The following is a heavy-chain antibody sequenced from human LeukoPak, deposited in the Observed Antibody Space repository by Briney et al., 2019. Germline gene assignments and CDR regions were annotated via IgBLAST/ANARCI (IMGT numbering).Heavy chain of an antibody. D-gene: IGHD3-16*01. CDR1: GYTFSTYH. J-gene: IGHJ4*02. Sequence: ASVRVSCKASGYTFSTYHMNWVRQAPGQGLEWMGTISPSNGNTNYAQSFRGRVTMTRDTSTSTVYMELTSLTSEDTAVYYCVREASGGYFDYWGQGTQVTVSS. CDR3: VREASGGYFDY. CDR2: ISPSNGNT. V-gene: IGHV1-46*01.